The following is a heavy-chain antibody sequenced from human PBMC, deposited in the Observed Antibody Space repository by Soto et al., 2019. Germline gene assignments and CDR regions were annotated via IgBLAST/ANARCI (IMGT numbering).Heavy chain of an antibody. Sequence: QVQLQESGPGLVKPSQTLSLTCTVSGGSISSGGYYWSWIRQHPGKGLEWIGYIYYSGSTYYNPSPRRRVTISVYTSKNQFSLKLGSVPAADAAVYYCVRAAETVRGVIKNGLDYWGQGTLVTVSS. J-gene: IGHJ4*02. CDR1: GGSISSGGYY. CDR3: VRAAETVRGVIKNGLDY. D-gene: IGHD3-10*01. V-gene: IGHV4-31*03. CDR2: IYYSGST.